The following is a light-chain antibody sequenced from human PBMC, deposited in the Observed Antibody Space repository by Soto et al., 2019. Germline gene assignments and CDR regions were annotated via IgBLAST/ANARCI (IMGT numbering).Light chain of an antibody. V-gene: IGKV1-39*01. CDR1: QSISSY. CDR2: AAS. CDR3: QQSYSTPPA. J-gene: IGKJ4*01. Sequence: DIQMTQSPSSLSASVGDRVTITCRASQSISSYLNWYQQKPGKAPKFLIYAASSLQSGVPSRFSGSGSGTDFTLTISSLQPEDFATYYCQQSYSTPPALGGVTKLDTK.